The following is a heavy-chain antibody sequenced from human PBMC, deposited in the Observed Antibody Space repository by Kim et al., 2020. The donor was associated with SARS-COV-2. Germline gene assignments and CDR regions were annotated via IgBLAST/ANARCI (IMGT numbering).Heavy chain of an antibody. CDR1: GGSISSYY. CDR3: ATYSILGGGWFDP. Sequence: SETLSLTCTVSGGSISSYYWSWIRQPPGKGLEWIGYIYYSGSTNYNPSLKSRVTISVDTSKNQFSLKLSSVTAADTAVYYCATYSILGGGWFDPWGQGTLVTVSS. CDR2: IYYSGST. V-gene: IGHV4-59*01. D-gene: IGHD6-13*01. J-gene: IGHJ5*02.